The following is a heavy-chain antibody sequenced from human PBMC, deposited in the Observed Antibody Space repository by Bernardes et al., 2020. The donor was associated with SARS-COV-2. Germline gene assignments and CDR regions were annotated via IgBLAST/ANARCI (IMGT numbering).Heavy chain of an antibody. Sequence: GYLRRSCAASGFTFSRYWRHWVRPVPGKGLVWVSRINGDGTSTTYADSVKGRFTISRDNAKNTLYLQMNSLRAEDTAVYYCARGSGNYYFDYWGQGTLVTVSS. CDR1: GFTFSRYW. J-gene: IGHJ4*02. CDR3: ARGSGNYYFDY. CDR2: INGDGTST. V-gene: IGHV3-74*01. D-gene: IGHD1-26*01.